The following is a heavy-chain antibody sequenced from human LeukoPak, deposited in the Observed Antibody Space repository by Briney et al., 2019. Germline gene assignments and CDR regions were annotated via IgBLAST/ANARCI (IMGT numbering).Heavy chain of an antibody. CDR2: IRYDGSNK. CDR1: GFTFSSYG. J-gene: IGHJ4*02. Sequence: PGGSLRLSCAASGFTFSSYGMHWVRQAPGKGLEWVAFIRYDGSNKYYADSVKGRFTISRDNSKNTLYLQMNSLRAEDTAVYYCARDSPPRRGSTSCYFDYWGQGTLVTVSS. CDR3: ARDSPPRRGSTSCYFDY. V-gene: IGHV3-30*02. D-gene: IGHD2-2*01.